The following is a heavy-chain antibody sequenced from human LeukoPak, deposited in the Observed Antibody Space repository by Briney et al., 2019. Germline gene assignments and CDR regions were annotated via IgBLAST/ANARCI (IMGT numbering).Heavy chain of an antibody. J-gene: IGHJ4*02. D-gene: IGHD6-19*01. CDR1: GGSISSYY. CDR3: ARGPNSVAGYFDY. Sequence: SETLSLTCTVSGGSISSYYWSWIRQPPGKGLEWTGYIYYSGSTNYNPSLKSRVTISVDTSKNQFSLKLSSVTAADTAVYYCARGPNSVAGYFDYWGQGTLVTVSS. CDR2: IYYSGST. V-gene: IGHV4-59*01.